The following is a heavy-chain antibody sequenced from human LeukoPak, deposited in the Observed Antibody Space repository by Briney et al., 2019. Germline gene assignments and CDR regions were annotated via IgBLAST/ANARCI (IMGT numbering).Heavy chain of an antibody. CDR2: VSSDGSIK. V-gene: IGHV3-30*03. D-gene: IGHD6-13*01. CDR3: ARGYSSSCLGYFDY. Sequence: PGGSLRLSCVASGFTFSSYGIHWVRQAPGKGLEWVAVVSSDGSIKYNADSVKGRFTISRDTSKNTVYLQMNSLGAEDTAFYYCARGYSSSCLGYFDYWGQGTLVTVSS. CDR1: GFTFSSYG. J-gene: IGHJ4*02.